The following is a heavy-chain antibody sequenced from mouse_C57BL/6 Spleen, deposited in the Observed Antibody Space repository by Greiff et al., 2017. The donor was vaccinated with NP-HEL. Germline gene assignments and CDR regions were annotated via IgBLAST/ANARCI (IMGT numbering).Heavy chain of an antibody. V-gene: IGHV3-6*01. CDR2: ISYDGSN. Sequence: EVQLQESGPGLVKPSQSLSLTCSVTGYSITSGYYWNWIRQFPGNKLEWMGYISYDGSNNYNPSLKNRISITHDTSKNQYFLMLNSVTTEYTATYYCARDGAGVRYFDYWGKGTTLTVSS. J-gene: IGHJ2*01. CDR3: ARDGAGVRYFDY. CDR1: GYSITSGYY. D-gene: IGHD3-3*01.